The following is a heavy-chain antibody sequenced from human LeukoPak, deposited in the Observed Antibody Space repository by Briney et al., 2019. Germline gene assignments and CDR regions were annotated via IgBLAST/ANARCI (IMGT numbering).Heavy chain of an antibody. J-gene: IGHJ4*02. Sequence: GSLRLSCVVSGLSFSRHSMSWVRQAPGKGLAWVSSISGSGGGTHYAGSVKGRFTISRDNSKNTVFLQMNSLRAEDTAVYYCVRGLRGNYDYWGQGTLVTVSS. CDR2: ISGSGGGT. CDR3: VRGLRGNYDY. CDR1: GLSFSRHS. V-gene: IGHV3-23*01. D-gene: IGHD1-7*01.